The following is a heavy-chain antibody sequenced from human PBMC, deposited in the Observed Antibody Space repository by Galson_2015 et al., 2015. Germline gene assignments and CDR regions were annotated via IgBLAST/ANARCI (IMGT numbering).Heavy chain of an antibody. CDR3: ARRDRNGDIPLFFDY. Sequence: SLRLSCAASGFTFSSYSMSWVRQAPGKGLEWVSYISSDFIPMYGDSVRGRFTISRDNAKNSVHLQMTSLRDEDTAVYYCARRDRNGDIPLFFDYWGQGSLVTVSS. CDR1: GFTFSSYS. D-gene: IGHD2-15*01. CDR2: ISSDFIPM. J-gene: IGHJ4*02. V-gene: IGHV3-48*02.